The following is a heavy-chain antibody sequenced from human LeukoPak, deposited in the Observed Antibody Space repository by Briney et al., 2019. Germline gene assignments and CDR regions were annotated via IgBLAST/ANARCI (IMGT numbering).Heavy chain of an antibody. V-gene: IGHV3-48*01. CDR2: ISSSSSVI. D-gene: IGHD6-19*01. J-gene: IGHJ4*02. Sequence: HPGGSLRLSCAASGFTFSTYSMNWVRQAPGKGLEWVSYISSSSSVIYYVDSVKGRFTISRDNAKNSLYLQMNSLRAEDTAVYYCAKATNSGWCYFDYWGQGTLVTVSP. CDR3: AKATNSGWCYFDY. CDR1: GFTFSTYS.